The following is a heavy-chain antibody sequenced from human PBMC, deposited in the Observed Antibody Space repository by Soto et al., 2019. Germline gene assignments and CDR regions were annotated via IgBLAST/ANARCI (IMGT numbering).Heavy chain of an antibody. CDR2: IDYSGSS. Sequence: PSATLSLTCTVSGGSVSSGSNNCRWIRQPPGKGLEWIGNIDYSGSSNYSPSLKSRVSIPVATSKNHFSLRLTSVTDADTAVYYCARGELESNGNYYYYAMDVWGQGTTVT. CDR3: ARGELESNGNYYYYAMDV. J-gene: IGHJ6*02. CDR1: GGSVSSGSNN. D-gene: IGHD3-10*01. V-gene: IGHV4-61*03.